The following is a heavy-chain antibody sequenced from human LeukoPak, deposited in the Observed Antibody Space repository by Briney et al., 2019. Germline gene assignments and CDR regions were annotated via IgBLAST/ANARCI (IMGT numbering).Heavy chain of an antibody. CDR3: ARDLLRGDYGTGDY. CDR2: INPNSGGT. Sequence: GASVKVSCKASGYTFTGYYMHWVRQAPGQGLEWMGWINPNSGGTNYAQKFQGGVTMTRDTSISTAYMELSRLRSDDTAVYYCARDLLRGDYGTGDYWGQGTLVTVSS. J-gene: IGHJ4*02. D-gene: IGHD4-17*01. CDR1: GYTFTGYY. V-gene: IGHV1-2*02.